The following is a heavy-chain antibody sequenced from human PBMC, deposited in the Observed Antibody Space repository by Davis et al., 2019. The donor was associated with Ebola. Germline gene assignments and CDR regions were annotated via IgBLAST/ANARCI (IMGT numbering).Heavy chain of an antibody. CDR2: VYYSGTS. CDR1: GGSISSYY. CDR3: ARDAVLSRGELDF. D-gene: IGHD3-10*01. J-gene: IGHJ4*02. V-gene: IGHV4-59*01. Sequence: SETLSLTCTVSGGSISSYYWSWIRQPPGKGLEWIGYVYYSGTSNYNPSLQSRVAISVDTSKNQFSLKLSSVTAAATAVYYCARDAVLSRGELDFWGQGTLVTISS.